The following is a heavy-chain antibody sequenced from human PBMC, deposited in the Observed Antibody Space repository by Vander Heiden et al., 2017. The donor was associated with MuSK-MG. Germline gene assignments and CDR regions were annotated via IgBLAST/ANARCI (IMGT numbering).Heavy chain of an antibody. CDR1: GGSISSSSYY. J-gene: IGHJ6*03. D-gene: IGHD3-3*01. CDR3: ARQQITIFGVVIRSYYYYMDV. Sequence: QLQLQEPGPGLVKPSETLSLTCPVSGGSISSSSYYWGWIRQLPGKGLEWIGSIYYSGSTYYNPSLKSRVTISVDTSKNQFSLKLSSVTAADTAVYYCARQQITIFGVVIRSYYYYMDVWGKGTTVTVSS. V-gene: IGHV4-39*01. CDR2: IYYSGST.